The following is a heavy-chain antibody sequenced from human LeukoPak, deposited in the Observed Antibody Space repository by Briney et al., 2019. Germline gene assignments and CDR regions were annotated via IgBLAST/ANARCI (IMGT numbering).Heavy chain of an antibody. J-gene: IGHJ4*02. Sequence: SETLSLTCTVSGGSISSYYWSWIRQPPGKGLEWIGYIYYSGSTNYNPSLQSRVTISVDTSKNRFSLKLSSVTAADTAVYYCARIAAAGTHDYWGQGTLVTVSS. CDR3: ARIAAAGTHDY. V-gene: IGHV4-59*01. CDR1: GGSISSYY. D-gene: IGHD6-13*01. CDR2: IYYSGST.